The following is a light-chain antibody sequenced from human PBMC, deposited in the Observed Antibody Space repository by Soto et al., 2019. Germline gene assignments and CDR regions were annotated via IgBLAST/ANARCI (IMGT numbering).Light chain of an antibody. V-gene: IGLV4-69*01. CDR1: SGHSTYA. CDR2: LNSDGSH. J-gene: IGLJ3*02. CDR3: QTWGTGTWV. Sequence: QLVLTQSPSASASLGASVKLTCTLSSGHSTYAIAWHQQQPEKGPRYLMKLNSDGSHSKGDGIPDRFSGSGSGAERYLTISSLQSEDEADYYCQTWGTGTWVFGGGTQLTVL.